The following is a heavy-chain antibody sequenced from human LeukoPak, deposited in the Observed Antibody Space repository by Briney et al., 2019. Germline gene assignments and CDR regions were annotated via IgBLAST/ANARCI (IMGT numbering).Heavy chain of an antibody. Sequence: GGSLRLSCAASGFTFSSYAMHWVRQAPGKGLEWVAVISYDGSNKYYADSVKGRFTISRDNSKNTLYLQMNSLRAEDTAVYYCARDDRPYSSGWSYYFDYWGQGTLVTVSS. D-gene: IGHD6-19*01. CDR2: ISYDGSNK. J-gene: IGHJ4*02. V-gene: IGHV3-30*04. CDR3: ARDDRPYSSGWSYYFDY. CDR1: GFTFSSYA.